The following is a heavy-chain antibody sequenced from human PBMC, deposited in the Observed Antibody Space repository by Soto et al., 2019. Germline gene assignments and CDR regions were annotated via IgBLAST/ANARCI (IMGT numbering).Heavy chain of an antibody. J-gene: IGHJ3*02. CDR1: GFTFYDYG. CDR3: ARDLVVRARGDASDI. D-gene: IGHD2-2*01. V-gene: IGHV3-20*04. CDR2: INWNGGST. Sequence: PGGSLRLSCAASGFTFYDYGMSWVRQAPGKGLQWVSGINWNGGSTGYADSVKGRFTISRDNAKNSLYLQMNSLRAEDTALYYCARDLVVRARGDASDIWGQGTMVTVSS.